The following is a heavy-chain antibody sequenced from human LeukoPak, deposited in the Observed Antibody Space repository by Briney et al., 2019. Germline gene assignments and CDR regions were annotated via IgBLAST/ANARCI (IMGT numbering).Heavy chain of an antibody. CDR3: ARGYRYNWNDGY. CDR2: IYYSGST. CDR1: GGSILSSSYY. J-gene: IGHJ4*02. Sequence: SETLSLTSTVSGGSILSSSYYWGWIRQPPGKGLEWIGSIYYSGSTYYNPSLKSRVTISVDTSKNQFSLKLSSVTAADTAVYYCARGYRYNWNDGYWGQGTLVTVSS. V-gene: IGHV4-39*07. D-gene: IGHD1-20*01.